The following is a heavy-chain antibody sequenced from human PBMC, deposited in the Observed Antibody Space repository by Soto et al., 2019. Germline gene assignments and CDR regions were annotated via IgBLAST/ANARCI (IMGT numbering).Heavy chain of an antibody. V-gene: IGHV4-31*03. CDR2: IYYSGST. D-gene: IGHD1-7*01. CDR3: ARDRAGTAFDY. Sequence: PSETLSLTCTVSSDPISSGNYYWSWIRQHPGKGLEWIGYIYYSGSTYYNPSLKSRLSISLDTSKKQFSLRLSSVTAADTAVYYCARDRAGTAFDYWGQGILVHRLL. CDR1: SDPISSGNYY. J-gene: IGHJ4*02.